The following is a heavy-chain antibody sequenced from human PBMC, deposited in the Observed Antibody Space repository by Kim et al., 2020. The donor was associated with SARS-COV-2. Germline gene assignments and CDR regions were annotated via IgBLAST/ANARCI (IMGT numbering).Heavy chain of an antibody. Sequence: GGSLRLSCAASGFTFTNAWMTWVRQAPGKGLEWVAHIRSKDDGGTTDYATPVKGRFTISRDDSTSTLYLQMNSLRAEDTAVYYCTTDLRGFSYGYYYGMDGWGQGTTVTVSS. V-gene: IGHV3-15*05. J-gene: IGHJ6*01. CDR3: TTDLRGFSYGYYYGMDG. CDR2: IRSKDDGGTT. D-gene: IGHD3-16*01. CDR1: GFTFTNAW.